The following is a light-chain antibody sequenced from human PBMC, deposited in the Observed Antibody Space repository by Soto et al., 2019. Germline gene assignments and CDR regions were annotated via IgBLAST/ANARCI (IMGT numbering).Light chain of an antibody. CDR2: EVS. CDR3: MQSTQLPPT. CDR1: QSLLYSDGKTY. Sequence: DIVMTQTTLSLSVTPGQPASMSCKSTQSLLYSDGKTYLYWYLQKPGQPPQLLIYEVSTRVSGVPDRFSGSGSGTDFTLEISRVETDDVGIYYCMQSTQLPPTFGQGTRLEVK. J-gene: IGKJ5*01. V-gene: IGKV2D-29*01.